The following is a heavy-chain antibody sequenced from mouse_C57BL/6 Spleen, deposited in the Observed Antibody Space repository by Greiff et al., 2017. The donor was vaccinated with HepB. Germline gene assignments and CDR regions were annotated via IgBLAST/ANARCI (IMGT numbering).Heavy chain of an antibody. Sequence: VQLKESGPELVKPGDSVKISCKASGYSFTGYFMNWVMQSHGKSLEWIGRINPYNGDTFYNQKFKGKATLTVDKSSSTAHMELRSLTSEDSAVYYCARARNSHFDYWGQGTTLTVSS. V-gene: IGHV1-20*01. CDR2: INPYNGDT. CDR3: ARARNSHFDY. J-gene: IGHJ2*01. CDR1: GYSFTGYF.